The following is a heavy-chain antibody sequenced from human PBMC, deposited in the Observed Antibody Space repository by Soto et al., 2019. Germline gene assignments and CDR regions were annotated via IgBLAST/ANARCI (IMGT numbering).Heavy chain of an antibody. D-gene: IGHD3-16*01. CDR3: ARPSGGV. CDR2: INPSGGST. J-gene: IGHJ6*02. CDR1: GYTFINYY. Sequence: QVQLVQSGAEVKKPGASVKVSCKASGYTFINYYMHWVRQAPGQGLEWMGIINPSGGSTTYAQKFQGRVTMTRDTSTSTVYMKLSSLRSEDTAVYYCARPSGGVWGQGTTVTVSS. V-gene: IGHV1-46*01.